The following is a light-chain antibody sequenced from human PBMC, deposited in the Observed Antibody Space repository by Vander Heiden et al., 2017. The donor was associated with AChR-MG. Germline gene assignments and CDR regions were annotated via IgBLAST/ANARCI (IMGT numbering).Light chain of an antibody. Sequence: EMVMTQSPATLSVSPGERATLSCRASQGVSNNLAWYQQKPGQAPRLLIYGASTRDTGIPARFSGSGSGTEFTLTISSLQSEDFAVYYCQQYNNWPFTFGPGTKVDIK. CDR1: QGVSNN. J-gene: IGKJ3*01. CDR3: QQYNNWPFT. V-gene: IGKV3-15*01. CDR2: GAS.